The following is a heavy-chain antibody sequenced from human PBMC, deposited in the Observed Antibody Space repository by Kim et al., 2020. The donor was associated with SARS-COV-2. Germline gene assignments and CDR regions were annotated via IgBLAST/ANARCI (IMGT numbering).Heavy chain of an antibody. CDR3: ARENSSSWSHYYYYYGMDV. CDR2: IIPILGIA. Sequence: ASVKVSCKASGGTFSSYAISWVRQAPGQGLEWMGRIIPILGIANYAQKFQGRVTITADKSTSTAYMELSSLRSEDTAVYYCARENSSSWSHYYYYYGMDVWGQGTTVTVSS. V-gene: IGHV1-69*04. J-gene: IGHJ6*02. D-gene: IGHD6-13*01. CDR1: GGTFSSYA.